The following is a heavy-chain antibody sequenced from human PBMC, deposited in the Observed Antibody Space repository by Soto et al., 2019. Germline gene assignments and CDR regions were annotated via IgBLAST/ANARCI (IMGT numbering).Heavy chain of an antibody. Sequence: QVQLVESGGGVVQPGRSLRLSCAASGFTFSTYVMHWVRQAPGKGLEWVAVTSYDGSNKYYADSVKGRFTISRDNYKNTLYLQMNSLTVEDTAVYYCARESAKLNNSYFYNWVDPWGQGTLVTVSS. CDR3: ARESAKLNNSYFYNWVDP. CDR1: GFTFSTYV. J-gene: IGHJ5*02. CDR2: TSYDGSNK. V-gene: IGHV3-30*04. D-gene: IGHD3-10*01.